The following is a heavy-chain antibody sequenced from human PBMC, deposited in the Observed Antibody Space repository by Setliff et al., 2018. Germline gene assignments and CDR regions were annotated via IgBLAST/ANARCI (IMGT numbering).Heavy chain of an antibody. CDR3: AREGVGIVRRGYFDL. J-gene: IGHJ2*01. Sequence: ASVKVSCKASGYTFTSYDINWVRQATGQGLEWMGWINPKNGDIFYAPKFAGRVTMARDTPISTVYMELSLLTSDDTAVYYCAREGVGIVRRGYFDLWGRGTLVTVSS. D-gene: IGHD2-21*01. CDR1: GYTFTSYD. V-gene: IGHV1-2*07. CDR2: INPKNGDI.